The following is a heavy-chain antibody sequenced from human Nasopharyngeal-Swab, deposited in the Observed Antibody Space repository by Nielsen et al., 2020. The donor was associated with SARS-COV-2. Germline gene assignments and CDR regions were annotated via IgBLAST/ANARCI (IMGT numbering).Heavy chain of an antibody. Sequence: GRQAAGKGLEWVANIKQDGSEKYYVDSVKGRFTISRDNAKNSLYLQMNSLRAEDTAVYYCARQTSFGDWFDPWGQGTLVTVSS. D-gene: IGHD2/OR15-2a*01. CDR3: ARQTSFGDWFDP. V-gene: IGHV3-7*03. CDR2: IKQDGSEK. J-gene: IGHJ5*02.